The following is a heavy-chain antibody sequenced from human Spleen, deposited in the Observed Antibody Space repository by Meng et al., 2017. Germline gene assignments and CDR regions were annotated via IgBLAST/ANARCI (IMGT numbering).Heavy chain of an antibody. J-gene: IGHJ4*02. CDR1: GYTFTYRY. CDR3: ARGTPGRSYSDY. Sequence: QMQLVQSGAEVKKTGSSVKVSCKASGYTFTYRYLHWVRQAPGQALEWMAWLGAHDGDTSHAPKFQGRVTVSADRPTATAYMELRSLRSDDTAVYYCARGTPGRSYSDYWGQGTLVTVSS. D-gene: IGHD3-10*01. V-gene: IGHV1-45*01. CDR2: LGAHDGDT.